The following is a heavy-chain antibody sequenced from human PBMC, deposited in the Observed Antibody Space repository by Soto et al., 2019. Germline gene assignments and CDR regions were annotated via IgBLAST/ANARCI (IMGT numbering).Heavy chain of an antibody. CDR3: ARYSYYDILTGYYEPRDYGMDV. V-gene: IGHV4-61*01. CDR2: IYYSGST. Sequence: SETLSLTCSVSGGSVSSGSYYWSWIRQPPGKGLEWIGYIYYSGSTNYSPSLKSRVTISVDTSKNQFSLKLSSVTAADTAVYYCARYSYYDILTGYYEPRDYGMDVWGQGTTVTV. CDR1: GGSVSSGSYY. D-gene: IGHD3-9*01. J-gene: IGHJ6*02.